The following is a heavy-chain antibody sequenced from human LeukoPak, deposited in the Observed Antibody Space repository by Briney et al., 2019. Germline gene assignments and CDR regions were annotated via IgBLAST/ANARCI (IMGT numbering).Heavy chain of an antibody. CDR1: GFTFSSYA. CDR3: AREERSGYSYGAIDY. V-gene: IGHV3-21*04. CDR2: ISRSGDFI. Sequence: GGSLRLSCAASGFTFSSYAMSWVRQAPGKGLEWVSAISRSGDFIHYADSVKGRFTISRDNAKNSLYLQMNSLRAEDTAVYYCAREERSGYSYGAIDYWGQGTLVTVSS. D-gene: IGHD5-18*01. J-gene: IGHJ4*02.